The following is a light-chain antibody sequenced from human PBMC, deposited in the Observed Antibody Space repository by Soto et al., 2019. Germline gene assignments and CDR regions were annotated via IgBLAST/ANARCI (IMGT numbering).Light chain of an antibody. CDR1: QSVSSS. CDR3: QQRSNWLWT. Sequence: EIVLTQSPATLSLSPGDSATLSCRASQSVSSSLAWYQQKPGQAPRLLIYDASNRATGIPARFGGRGSGTDFTLKITSRDPDAFAFYSCQQRSNWLWTFGQGT. V-gene: IGKV3-11*01. CDR2: DAS. J-gene: IGKJ1*01.